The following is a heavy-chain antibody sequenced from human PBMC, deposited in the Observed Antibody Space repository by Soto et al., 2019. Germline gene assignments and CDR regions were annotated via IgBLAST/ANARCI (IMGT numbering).Heavy chain of an antibody. J-gene: IGHJ6*02. CDR3: ASPGSSTAYYYYGMDV. CDR1: GYSFTTYW. V-gene: IGHV5-10-1*01. Sequence: GESLKISCKGSGYSFTTYWISWVRQMPGKGLEWMGRIDPSDSYTNYSPSFQGHVTISADKSISTAYLQWSSLKASDTAMYYCASPGSSTAYYYYGMDVWGQGTTVTVSS. CDR2: IDPSDSYT. D-gene: IGHD2-2*01.